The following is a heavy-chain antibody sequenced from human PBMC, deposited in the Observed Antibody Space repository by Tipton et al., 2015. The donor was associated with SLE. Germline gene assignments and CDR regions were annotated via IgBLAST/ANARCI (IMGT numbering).Heavy chain of an antibody. D-gene: IGHD3-16*01. Sequence: TLSLTCTVSGGSISSSSYYWGWIRQPPGKGLEWIGSIYYSGSTYYNPSLKSRVTISVDTSKNQFSLKLSSVTAADTAVYYCARDQSILGDYYMDVWGKGTTVTVSS. CDR2: IYYSGST. V-gene: IGHV4-39*07. CDR3: ARDQSILGDYYMDV. CDR1: GGSISSSSYY. J-gene: IGHJ6*03.